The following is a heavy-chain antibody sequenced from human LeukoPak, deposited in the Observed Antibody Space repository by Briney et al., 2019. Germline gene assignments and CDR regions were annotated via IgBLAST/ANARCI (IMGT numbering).Heavy chain of an antibody. CDR2: MNPNSGDT. D-gene: IGHD3-3*01. CDR1: GYTFTSYD. J-gene: IGHJ4*02. CDR3: ARGLGFVWSGYGGYYFDY. Sequence: EASVKVSCKASGYTFTSYDINWVRQATGQGLEWMGWMNPNSGDTGYAQKFQGRVTITADESTSTAYMELSSLRSEDTAVYYCARGLGFVWSGYGGYYFDYWGQGTLVTVSS. V-gene: IGHV1-8*03.